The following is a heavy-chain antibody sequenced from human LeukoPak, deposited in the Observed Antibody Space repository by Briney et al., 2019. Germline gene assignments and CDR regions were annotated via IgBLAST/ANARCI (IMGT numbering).Heavy chain of an antibody. J-gene: IGHJ4*02. V-gene: IGHV3-53*01. CDR3: ARVLGDYVWGSAPFDY. D-gene: IGHD3-16*01. CDR2: IYSGGST. Sequence: GGSLRLSCAASGFTVSSNYMSWVRQAPGRGLEWVSVIYSGGSTYYADSVKGRFTISRDNAKNSLYLQMNSLRAEDTAVYYCARVLGDYVWGSAPFDYWGQGTLVTVSS. CDR1: GFTVSSNY.